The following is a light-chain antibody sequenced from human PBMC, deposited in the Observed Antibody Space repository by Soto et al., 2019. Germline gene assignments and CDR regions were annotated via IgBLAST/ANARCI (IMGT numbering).Light chain of an antibody. CDR2: WAS. Sequence: DIVMTQSPDSLAVSLGERATINCKSSQSVLYSSNNKNYLNWYQHKPGQPPKLLIYWASTRDSGVPDRFSGSGSGTDFTRTISSLQAEDVAIYYCQQYYSIPITFGHGTRLEIK. CDR1: QSVLYSSNNKNY. J-gene: IGKJ5*01. V-gene: IGKV4-1*01. CDR3: QQYYSIPIT.